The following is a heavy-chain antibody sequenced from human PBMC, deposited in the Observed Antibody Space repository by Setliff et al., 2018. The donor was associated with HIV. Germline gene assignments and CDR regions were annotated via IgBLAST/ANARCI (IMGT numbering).Heavy chain of an antibody. CDR1: GYTFTTYH. J-gene: IGHJ5*02. CDR2: INPKSGGT. V-gene: IGHV1-2*02. D-gene: IGHD3-22*01. CDR3: ARVMVELYHDDARGFDP. Sequence: EASVKVSCKASGYTFTTYHIHWVRQAPGQGLEWMGWINPKSGGTHYGQKFQGRVTMTRDMSISTAYMELNRLRSDDTAVYFCARVMVELYHDDARGFDPWGQGTLVTVSS.